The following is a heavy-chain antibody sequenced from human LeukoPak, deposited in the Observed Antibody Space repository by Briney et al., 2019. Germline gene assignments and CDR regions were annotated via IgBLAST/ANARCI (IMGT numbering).Heavy chain of an antibody. J-gene: IGHJ3*02. Sequence: GGSLRLSCSSSGFIFGDYALSWFRQAPGKGLEWVGFIRSKVYRGTTEYAASVKGRFTISRDDSKNTLYLQMNSLKTEDTAVYYCTTGSPVEMATITSDAFDIWGQGTMVTVSS. CDR1: GFIFGDYA. V-gene: IGHV3-49*03. D-gene: IGHD5-24*01. CDR3: TTGSPVEMATITSDAFDI. CDR2: IRSKVYRGTT.